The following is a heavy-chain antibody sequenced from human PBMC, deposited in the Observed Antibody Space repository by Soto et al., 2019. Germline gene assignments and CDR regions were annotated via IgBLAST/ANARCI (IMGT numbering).Heavy chain of an antibody. Sequence: SVKVSCKASGGTFSSYAISWVRQAPGQGLEWMGGIIPIFGTANYAQKFQGRVTITADESTSTAYMELSSLRSEDTAVYYCARGLITIFGVVIFPPFYYYGMDVWGQGTTVTVSS. V-gene: IGHV1-69*13. D-gene: IGHD3-3*01. CDR2: IIPIFGTA. CDR1: GGTFSSYA. J-gene: IGHJ6*02. CDR3: ARGLITIFGVVIFPPFYYYGMDV.